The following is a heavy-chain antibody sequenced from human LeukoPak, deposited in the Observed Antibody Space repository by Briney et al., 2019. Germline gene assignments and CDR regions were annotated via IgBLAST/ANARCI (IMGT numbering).Heavy chain of an antibody. D-gene: IGHD3-16*01. CDR2: MNPNSGNT. V-gene: IGHV1-8*02. J-gene: IGHJ3*02. CDR1: GYTFTSYG. Sequence: ASVKVSCKASGYTFTSYGISWVRQATGQGLEWMGWMNPNSGNTGYAQKFQGRVTMTRNTSISTAYMELSSLRSEDTAVYYCARDVTYVGAFDIWGQGTMVTVSS. CDR3: ARDVTYVGAFDI.